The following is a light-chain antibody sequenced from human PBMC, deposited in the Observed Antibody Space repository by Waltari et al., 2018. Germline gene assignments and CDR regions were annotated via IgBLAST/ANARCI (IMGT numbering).Light chain of an antibody. Sequence: QAVLTQPSSLSASPGASASLTCTLRSGFNVATYRLYWYQQKPGSPPQYLPGYKSHSDKHKGSGVPSRFSGSKDASANAGILLISGLQSEDEADYYCMIWHNSAWVFGGGTKLTVL. CDR2: YKSHSDK. J-gene: IGLJ3*02. CDR1: SGFNVATYR. V-gene: IGLV5-45*03. CDR3: MIWHNSAWV.